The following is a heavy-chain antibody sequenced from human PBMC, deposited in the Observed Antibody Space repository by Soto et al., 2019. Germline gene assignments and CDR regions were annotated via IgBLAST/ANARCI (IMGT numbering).Heavy chain of an antibody. Sequence: SVKVSCKASGGTFSSYAISWVRQAPGQGLEWMGGIIPIFGTANYAQKFQGRVTITADESTSTAYMELSSLRSEDTAVYYCARDGYYDSSGYYYIGNSFDPWGQGTLVTVSS. CDR2: IIPIFGTA. D-gene: IGHD3-22*01. CDR3: ARDGYYDSSGYYYIGNSFDP. V-gene: IGHV1-69*13. CDR1: GGTFSSYA. J-gene: IGHJ5*02.